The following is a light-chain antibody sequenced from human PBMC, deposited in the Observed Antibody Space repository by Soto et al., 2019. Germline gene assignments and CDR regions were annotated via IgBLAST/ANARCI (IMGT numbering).Light chain of an antibody. CDR3: SSHSSTNTPVV. CDR1: SSDVGGFNY. CDR2: DVS. J-gene: IGLJ2*01. Sequence: QSALTQPASVSGSPGQSITISCTGTSSDVGGFNYVSWYQHHPGKAPKLMIYDVSNRPSGVSDRFFGSKSASTASLTISGLQAEDEPDYYCSSHSSTNTPVVFGGGTKVTVL. V-gene: IGLV2-14*03.